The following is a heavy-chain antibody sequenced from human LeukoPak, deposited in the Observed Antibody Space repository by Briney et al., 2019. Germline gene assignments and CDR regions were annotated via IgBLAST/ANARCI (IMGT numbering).Heavy chain of an antibody. CDR1: GFTFDDYG. D-gene: IGHD3-16*01. CDR2: INWNGGST. J-gene: IGHJ4*02. CDR3: ATTSRFFDY. V-gene: IGHV3-20*04. Sequence: PGESLTLSCAASGFTFDDYGLSWVRHAPGKGLEWVSGINWNGGSTGYADSVKCRFTISRDNAKNSLCLQMNSPRAEDTALYYCATTSRFFDYWGQGTPVTVSS.